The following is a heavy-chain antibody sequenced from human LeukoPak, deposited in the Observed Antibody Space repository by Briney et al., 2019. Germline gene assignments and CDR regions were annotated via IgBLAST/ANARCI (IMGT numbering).Heavy chain of an antibody. D-gene: IGHD3-9*01. Sequence: PPASVKVSCKASGGTFSSYAIRWVRQAPGQGLEWMGGIIPIFGTANYAQKFQGRVTITADESTSTAYMELSSLRSEDTAVYYCARAEDDILTGYSTLDYWGQGTLVTVSS. CDR1: GGTFSSYA. V-gene: IGHV1-69*13. CDR3: ARAEDDILTGYSTLDY. J-gene: IGHJ4*02. CDR2: IIPIFGTA.